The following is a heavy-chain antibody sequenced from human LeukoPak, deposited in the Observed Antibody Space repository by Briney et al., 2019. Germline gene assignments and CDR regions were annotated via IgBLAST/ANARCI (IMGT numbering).Heavy chain of an antibody. CDR3: ARDLGQYYDTSDNWFDP. Sequence: PGGSLRLSCAASGFTFSSDWMHWVRQAPGKGLVWASRMNSDGSSTSYADYVKGRFTISRDNAKNTLNLQMNSLRAEDTAVYYCARDLGQYYDTSDNWFDPWGQGTLVTVSS. D-gene: IGHD3-22*01. J-gene: IGHJ5*02. CDR2: MNSDGSST. CDR1: GFTFSSDW. V-gene: IGHV3-74*01.